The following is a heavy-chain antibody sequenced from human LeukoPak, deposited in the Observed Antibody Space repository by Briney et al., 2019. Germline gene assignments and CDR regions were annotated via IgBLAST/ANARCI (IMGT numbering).Heavy chain of an antibody. V-gene: IGHV4-34*01. D-gene: IGHD3-22*01. CDR1: GGSFSGYY. CDR3: ARGEYYNDY. J-gene: IGHJ3*01. Sequence: SETLSLTCAVYGGSFSGYYWSWIRQPPGKGLEWIGEINHSGSTNYNPSLKSRVTISVDTSKNQFSLKLSSVTAADTAVYYCARGEYYNDYWGQGTMVNVSS. CDR2: INHSGST.